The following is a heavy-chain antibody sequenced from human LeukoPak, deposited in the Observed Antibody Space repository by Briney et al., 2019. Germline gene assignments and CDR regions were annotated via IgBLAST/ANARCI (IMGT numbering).Heavy chain of an antibody. CDR2: INHNGNVN. CDR3: ARGGGLDV. CDR1: GFTFSSYA. V-gene: IGHV3-7*03. J-gene: IGHJ6*02. Sequence: LGGSLRLSCAASGFTFSSYAMSWVRQAPGKGLEWVASINHNGNVNYYVDSVKGRFTISRDNAKTSLYLQMSNLRAEDTAVYFCARGGGLDVWGQGATVTVSS. D-gene: IGHD3-16*01.